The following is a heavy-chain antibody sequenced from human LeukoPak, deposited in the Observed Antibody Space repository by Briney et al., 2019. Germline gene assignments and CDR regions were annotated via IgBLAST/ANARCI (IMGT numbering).Heavy chain of an antibody. CDR3: ARDLYYYGSGNYVPGLPDY. CDR2: ICSRGSTK. D-gene: IGHD3-10*01. CDR1: GFSFGSQA. Sequence: GGSLRLSCAASGFSFGSQAMNWVRQAPGKGLEWVSYICSRGSTKYYADSVKGRFTISRDNAENSLYLQMNGLRAEDTAVYYCARDLYYYGSGNYVPGLPDYWGQGTLVTVSS. V-gene: IGHV3-48*03. J-gene: IGHJ4*02.